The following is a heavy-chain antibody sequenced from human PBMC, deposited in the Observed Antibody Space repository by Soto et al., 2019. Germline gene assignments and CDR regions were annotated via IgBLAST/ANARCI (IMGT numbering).Heavy chain of an antibody. CDR3: AKGFYEMDA. J-gene: IGHJ6*02. V-gene: IGHV4-59*01. Sequence: QVQLQESGPGLVKPSETLSLTCTVSGGSINSYYWNWIRQPPGKGLEWIGCIYYSGSTNYNPSLRGRVPISVNTSKNQCSLKLSSVTAADTAVYYCAKGFYEMDALGQGTTVTVSS. CDR1: GGSINSYY. CDR2: IYYSGST.